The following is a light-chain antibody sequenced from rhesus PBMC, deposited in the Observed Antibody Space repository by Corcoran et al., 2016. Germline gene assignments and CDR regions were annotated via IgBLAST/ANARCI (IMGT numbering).Light chain of an antibody. Sequence: DTQMTQSPSSLSASGGDRVTITCRASQDISIYLSWHQQKPGKVPKRLIYDASSLESGVPSRFSGSGSGTEFPLIINRLQPEDFAAYYCLQYNNRWTFGQGTKVEIK. CDR3: LQYNNRWT. CDR2: DAS. J-gene: IGKJ1*01. CDR1: QDISIY. V-gene: IGKV1-36*01.